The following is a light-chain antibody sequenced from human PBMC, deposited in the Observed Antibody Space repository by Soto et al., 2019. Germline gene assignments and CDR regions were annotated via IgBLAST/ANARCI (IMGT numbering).Light chain of an antibody. J-gene: IGKJ1*01. V-gene: IGKV4-1*01. Sequence: DIVMTQSPDSLAVSLGERATINCKSSQSVLYSSNNENYLAWYQHKPGQPPKLLIYWASTRESGVPDRFSGSGSGTDFTLTISSLQAEDVAVYYCQQYYSTRTFGQGTKVEIK. CDR1: QSVLYSSNNENY. CDR3: QQYYSTRT. CDR2: WAS.